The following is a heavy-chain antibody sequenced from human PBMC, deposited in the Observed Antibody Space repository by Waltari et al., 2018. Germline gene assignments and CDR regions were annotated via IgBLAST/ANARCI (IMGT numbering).Heavy chain of an antibody. CDR1: GFTFSNAW. D-gene: IGHD5-18*01. CDR3: TTEDGIHLWSLDY. Sequence: EVQLVESGGGLVKPGGSLRLSCAASGFTFSNAWMSWVRQAPGKGLEWVGRNKSKTDGGTTDYAAPVKGRFTISRDDSKNTLYLQMNSLKTEDTAVYYCTTEDGIHLWSLDYWGQGTLVTVSS. V-gene: IGHV3-15*01. J-gene: IGHJ4*02. CDR2: NKSKTDGGTT.